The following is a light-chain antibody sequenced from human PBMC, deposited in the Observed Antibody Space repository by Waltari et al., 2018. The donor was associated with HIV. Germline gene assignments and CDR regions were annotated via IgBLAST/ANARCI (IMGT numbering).Light chain of an antibody. CDR1: QCLLHPSGQNY. J-gene: IGKJ1*01. V-gene: IGKV2-28*01. Sequence: DIAMIQSPDSLAVSPGEPASISCRSSQCLLHPSGQNYLAWYIQRPGQAPELLLYLGSRRASGVPDRIAGSGSGTDFILKISRVEPEDVGVYFCMHGQQTPVFGQGTKVEVK. CDR2: LGS. CDR3: MHGQQTPV.